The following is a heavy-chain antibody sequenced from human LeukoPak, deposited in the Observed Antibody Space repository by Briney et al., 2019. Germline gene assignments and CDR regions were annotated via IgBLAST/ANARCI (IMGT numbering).Heavy chain of an antibody. J-gene: IGHJ4*02. V-gene: IGHV7-4-1*01. Sequence: ASVKVSCKASGYTFTSYAMNWVRQAPGQGLEWMGWINTNTGNPTYAQGFTGRFVFSLDTSVSTAYLQIGSLKAEDTAVYYCARGATYYDFWSGYYTYDYWGQGTLVTVSS. CDR1: GYTFTSYA. CDR2: INTNTGNP. CDR3: ARGATYYDFWSGYYTYDY. D-gene: IGHD3-3*01.